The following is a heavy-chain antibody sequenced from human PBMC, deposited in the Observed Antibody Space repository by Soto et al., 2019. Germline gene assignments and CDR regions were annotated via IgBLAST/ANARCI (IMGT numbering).Heavy chain of an antibody. CDR2: ISPIYGTA. V-gene: IGHV1-69*01. Sequence: QVQLVQSGAEVKKPGSSVKVSCKDSGDTFSNYAISWVRQAPGQGLEWMGGISPIYGTANYAHKFQGRVTITAEESTRTSDRELRSLRTEDTAVYYCARTFLADYDHPWVFYYWGQRTLVTVSS. CDR1: GDTFSNYA. D-gene: IGHD4-17*01. J-gene: IGHJ4*02. CDR3: ARTFLADYDHPWVFYY.